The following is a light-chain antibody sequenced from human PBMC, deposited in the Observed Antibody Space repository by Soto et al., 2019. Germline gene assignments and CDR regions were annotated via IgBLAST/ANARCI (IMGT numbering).Light chain of an antibody. CDR1: QSVSNY. Sequence: ESVLTQSRPTLYLYPGERVTLSCRASQSVSNYLAWYQQKPGQAPRLLVYGTSNRATGIPDRFSGSGSGTDFTLTISRLEPEDFAVYYCQQYGSSPWMFGQGTKVAIK. V-gene: IGKV3-20*01. J-gene: IGKJ1*01. CDR3: QQYGSSPWM. CDR2: GTS.